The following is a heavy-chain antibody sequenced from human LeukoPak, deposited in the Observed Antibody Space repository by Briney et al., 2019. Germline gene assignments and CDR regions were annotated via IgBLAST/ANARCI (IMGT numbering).Heavy chain of an antibody. V-gene: IGHV1-18*01. CDR2: ISAYNGNT. Sequence: ASVKVSCKASGYTFTSYGISWVRQAPGQGLEWMGWISAYNGNTNYAQKLQGRVTMTTDTSTSTAYVELRSLRSDDTAVYYCARGEVVPAAEGGWFDPWGQGTLVTVSS. CDR1: GYTFTSYG. J-gene: IGHJ5*02. CDR3: ARGEVVPAAEGGWFDP. D-gene: IGHD2-2*01.